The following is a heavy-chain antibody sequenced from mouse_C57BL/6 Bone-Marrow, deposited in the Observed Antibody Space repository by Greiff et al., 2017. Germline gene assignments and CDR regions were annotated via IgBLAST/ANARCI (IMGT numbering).Heavy chain of an antibody. CDR3: ARDPYGSSYYYAMDY. CDR1: GFTFSSYA. D-gene: IGHD1-1*01. V-gene: IGHV5-4*01. J-gene: IGHJ4*01. CDR2: ISDGGSYT. Sequence: EVMLVESGGGLVKPGGSLKLSCAASGFTFSSYAMSWVRQNPEKRLEWVATISDGGSYTYYPDNVKGRFTISRDNAKNNLYLQMSHLKSEDTAMYYCARDPYGSSYYYAMDYWGQGTSVTVSS.